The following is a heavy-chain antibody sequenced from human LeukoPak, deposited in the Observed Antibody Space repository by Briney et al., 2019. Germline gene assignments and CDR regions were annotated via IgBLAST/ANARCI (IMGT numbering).Heavy chain of an antibody. CDR2: ISAYNGNT. CDR3: ARDHKSLLLWFGEFSGPMDV. CDR1: GYTFTSYG. D-gene: IGHD3-10*01. Sequence: ASVKVSCKASGYTFTSYGISWVRQAPGQGLEWMGWISAYNGNTNYAQKLQGRVTMTTDTSASTAYMELSSLRSEDTAVYYCARDHKSLLLWFGEFSGPMDVWGQGTTVTVSS. V-gene: IGHV1-18*01. J-gene: IGHJ6*02.